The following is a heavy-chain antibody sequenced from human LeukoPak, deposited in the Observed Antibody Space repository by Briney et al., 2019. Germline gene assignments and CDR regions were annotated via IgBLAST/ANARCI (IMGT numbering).Heavy chain of an antibody. Sequence: SETLSLTCAVYGGSFSGYYWSWIRQPPGKGLEWIGEINHSGSTNYNPSLKSRVTISVDTSKNQFSLKLSSATAADTAVYYCASAGGRYCSSTSCPERDYWGQGTLVTVSS. V-gene: IGHV4-34*01. CDR1: GGSFSGYY. CDR3: ASAGGRYCSSTSCPERDY. D-gene: IGHD2-2*01. CDR2: INHSGST. J-gene: IGHJ4*02.